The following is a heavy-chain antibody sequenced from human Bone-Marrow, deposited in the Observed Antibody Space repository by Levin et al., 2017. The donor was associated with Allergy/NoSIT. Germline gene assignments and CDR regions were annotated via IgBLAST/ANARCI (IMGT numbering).Heavy chain of an antibody. D-gene: IGHD3-16*01. CDR1: GFAFSDYY. CDR2: ISSSGSPGTTI. CDR3: ARDSLVYYGMDV. J-gene: IGHJ6*02. Sequence: GESLKISCAASGFAFSDYYMSWIRHVPGKGLEWIAYISSSGSPGTTIYYADSVKGRFTISRDNAKNSLYLQMNSLRADDTAVYYCARDSLVYYGMDVWGQGTTVTVSS. V-gene: IGHV3-11*01.